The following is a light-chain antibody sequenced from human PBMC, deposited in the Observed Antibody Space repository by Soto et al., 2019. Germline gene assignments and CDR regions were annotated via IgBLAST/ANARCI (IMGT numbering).Light chain of an antibody. V-gene: IGKV3-20*01. CDR3: QQYGTSVWT. CDR2: GAS. Sequence: EIVFTQSPGTLSLSPGERATLSCRVSQSDSNYLLWYQQKPGQAPRLLIYGASSRATGIPDRFSGSGSGTDFTLTISRLEPEDFAVYYCQQYGTSVWTFGQGTKVDIK. J-gene: IGKJ1*01. CDR1: QSDSNY.